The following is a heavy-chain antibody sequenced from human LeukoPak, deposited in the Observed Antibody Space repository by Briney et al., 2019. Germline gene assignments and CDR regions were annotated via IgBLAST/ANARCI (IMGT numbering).Heavy chain of an antibody. CDR3: ARHQSGSASTYYYYGMDV. J-gene: IGHJ6*02. D-gene: IGHD6-6*01. CDR1: GFTVSSNY. CDR2: ISNSGST. Sequence: PGGSLRLSCAASGFTVSSNYMSWVRQAPGKGLEWVSVISNSGSTFYADSVKGRFTISRDNSKNTLYIRMNSLRAEDTAVYYCARHQSGSASTYYYYGMDVWGQGTTVTVSS. V-gene: IGHV3-53*01.